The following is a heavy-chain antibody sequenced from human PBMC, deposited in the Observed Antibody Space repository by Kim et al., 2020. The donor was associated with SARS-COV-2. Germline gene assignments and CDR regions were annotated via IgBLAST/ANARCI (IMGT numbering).Heavy chain of an antibody. Sequence: SETLSLTCTVSGGSISSSSYYWGWIHQPPGKGLEWIGSIYYSGSTYYNPSLKSRVTISVDTSKNQFSLKLSSVTAADTAVYYCARVGYYGSGSYLFDYWGQGTLVTVSS. CDR2: IYYSGST. V-gene: IGHV4-39*01. CDR3: ARVGYYGSGSYLFDY. J-gene: IGHJ4*02. CDR1: GGSISSSSYY. D-gene: IGHD3-10*01.